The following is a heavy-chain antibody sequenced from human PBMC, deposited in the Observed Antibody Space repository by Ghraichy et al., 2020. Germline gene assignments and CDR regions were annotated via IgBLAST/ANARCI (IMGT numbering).Heavy chain of an antibody. CDR2: ISSSSSYI. J-gene: IGHJ6*02. Sequence: GGSLRLSCAASGFTFSSYSMNWVRQAPGKGLEWVSSISSSSSYIYYADSVKGRFTISRDNAKNSLYLQMNSLRAEDTAVYYCARERYYDSYYYGMDVWGQGTTVTVSS. D-gene: IGHD3-3*01. CDR3: ARERYYDSYYYGMDV. V-gene: IGHV3-21*01. CDR1: GFTFSSYS.